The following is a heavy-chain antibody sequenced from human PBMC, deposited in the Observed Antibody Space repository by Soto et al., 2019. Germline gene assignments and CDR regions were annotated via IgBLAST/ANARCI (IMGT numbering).Heavy chain of an antibody. D-gene: IGHD4-17*01. CDR1: GYTFTSYG. V-gene: IGHV1-18*01. CDR2: ISAYNGNT. J-gene: IGHJ4*02. CDR3: ARGGDYGDRSIDFDY. Sequence: ASVKVSCKASGYTFTSYGISWVRQAPGQGLEWMGWISAYNGNTNYAQKLQGRVTMTTDTSTSTAYMELRSLRSDDTAVYYCARGGDYGDRSIDFDYWGQGTLVTVPQ.